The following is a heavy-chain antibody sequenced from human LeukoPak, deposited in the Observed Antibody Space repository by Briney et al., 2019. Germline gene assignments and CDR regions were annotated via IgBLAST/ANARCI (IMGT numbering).Heavy chain of an antibody. D-gene: IGHD2-2*01. CDR1: GFTFSSYG. Sequence: AGGSLRLSCAASGFTFSSYGMHWVRQAPGKGLEWVSAISGSGGSTYYADSVKGRFTISRDNSKNTLYLQMNSLRAEDTAVYYCAKERAPLGYCSSTSCPFDYWGQGTLVTVSS. V-gene: IGHV3-23*01. J-gene: IGHJ4*02. CDR2: ISGSGGST. CDR3: AKERAPLGYCSSTSCPFDY.